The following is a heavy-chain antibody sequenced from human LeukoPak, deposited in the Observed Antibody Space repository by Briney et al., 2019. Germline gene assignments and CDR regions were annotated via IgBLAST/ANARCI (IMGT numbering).Heavy chain of an antibody. V-gene: IGHV4-34*01. J-gene: IGHJ4*02. CDR3: ARGQARRFDY. CDR2: INHGGST. CDR1: GGSFSGYY. Sequence: SETLSLTCAVYGGSFSGYYWSWIRQPPGKGLEWIGEINHGGSTNYNPSLKSRVTISVDTSKNQFSLKLSSVTAADTAVYYCARGQARRFDYWGQGTLVTASS. D-gene: IGHD6-6*01.